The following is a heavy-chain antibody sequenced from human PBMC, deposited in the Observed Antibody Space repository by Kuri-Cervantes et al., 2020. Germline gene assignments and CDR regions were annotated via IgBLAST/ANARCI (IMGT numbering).Heavy chain of an antibody. CDR1: GGSISSYY. D-gene: IGHD1-1*01. J-gene: IGHJ3*02. Sequence: SETLSLTCTVSGGSISSYYWSWIRQPPGKGLEWIGSMYYSGSTYYNPSLKSRVTISVDTSKNQFSLKLSSVTAADTAVYYCARVPGGIDAFDIWGQGTMVTVSS. CDR3: ARVPGGIDAFDI. V-gene: IGHV4-59*12. CDR2: MYYSGST.